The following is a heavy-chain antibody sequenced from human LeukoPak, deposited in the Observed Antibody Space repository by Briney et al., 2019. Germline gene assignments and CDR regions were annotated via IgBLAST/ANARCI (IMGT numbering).Heavy chain of an antibody. CDR2: INPSGDRT. CDR3: ATQNPGYSSSWYGHDFDY. J-gene: IGHJ4*02. Sequence: GASVKVSCKTSGFTFSAYYMHWVRQAPGQGLDWMGIINPSGDRTTYAQKFQGRVTMTRDTSTSTAYMELRSLRSDDTAVYYCATQNPGYSSSWYGHDFDYWGQGTLVTVSS. D-gene: IGHD6-13*01. V-gene: IGHV1-46*01. CDR1: GFTFSAYY.